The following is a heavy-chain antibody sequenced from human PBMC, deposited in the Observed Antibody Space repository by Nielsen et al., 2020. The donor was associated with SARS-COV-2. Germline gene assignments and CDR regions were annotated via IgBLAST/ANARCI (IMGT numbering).Heavy chain of an antibody. J-gene: IGHJ4*02. CDR2: IYYSGST. CDR3: ATTLDASMAAYFDY. CDR1: GYSISSGYY. V-gene: IGHV4-38-2*02. D-gene: IGHD5-18*01. Sequence: GSLRLSCTVSGYSISSGYYWGWIRQPPGKGLEWIGSIYYSGSTYYNPSLKSRVTISADTSKNQFSLRLSSVTAADSAVYYCATTLDASMAAYFDYWGQGTLVTVSS.